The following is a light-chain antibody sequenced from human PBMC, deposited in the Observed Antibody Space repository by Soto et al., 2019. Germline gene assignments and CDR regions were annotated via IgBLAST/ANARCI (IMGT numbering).Light chain of an antibody. CDR3: QELKNFPLT. V-gene: IGKV1-9*01. CDR1: QAISSY. Sequence: DIQLTQSPSFLSASVGDRVTITCRASQAISSYLAWYQQKPGKAPKLLIYAASTLQSGVPSRFSGSGSGTEFTLTISSLQPEEFATYYCQELKNFPLTFGGGTKVEIK. J-gene: IGKJ4*01. CDR2: AAS.